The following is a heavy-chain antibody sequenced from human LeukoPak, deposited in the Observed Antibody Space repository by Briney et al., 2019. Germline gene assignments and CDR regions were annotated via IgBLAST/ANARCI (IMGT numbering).Heavy chain of an antibody. Sequence: AGGSLRLSCTASGITFDDYTMYWVRQAPGKGLEWVSLISWDGGSTYYADSVKGRFTIFRDNSKNSLYLQMNSLRTEDTALYYCAKEGVSHYYMDVWGKGTTVTISS. CDR1: GITFDDYT. J-gene: IGHJ6*03. CDR2: ISWDGGST. CDR3: AKEGVSHYYMDV. V-gene: IGHV3-43*01.